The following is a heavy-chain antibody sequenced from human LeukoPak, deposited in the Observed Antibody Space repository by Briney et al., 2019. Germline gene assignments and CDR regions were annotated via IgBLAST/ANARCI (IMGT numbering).Heavy chain of an antibody. Sequence: YPSETLSLTCAVYGESFSGYYWSWIRQPPGKGLEWIGEINHRGSANYNPSLKSRVTISVDTSKNQFSLKLSSVTAADTALYYCVRGGYWRSDYWGQGALVTVSS. J-gene: IGHJ4*02. D-gene: IGHD3-22*01. CDR1: GESFSGYY. V-gene: IGHV4-34*01. CDR2: INHRGSA. CDR3: VRGGYWRSDY.